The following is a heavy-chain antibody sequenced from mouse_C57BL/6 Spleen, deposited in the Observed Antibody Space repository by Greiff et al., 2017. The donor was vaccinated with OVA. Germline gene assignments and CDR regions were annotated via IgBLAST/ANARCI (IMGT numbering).Heavy chain of an antibody. V-gene: IGHV1-69*01. CDR3: ARRGFMTTVHYFDY. Sequence: QVQLQQSGAELVMPGASVKLSCKASGYTFTSYWMNWVKQRPGQGLEWIGEIDPSDSYTNYNKKFKGKSTLTVDKSSSTAYMQLSSLTSEDSAVYYCARRGFMTTVHYFDYWGQGTTLTVSS. CDR2: IDPSDSYT. J-gene: IGHJ2*01. D-gene: IGHD1-1*01. CDR1: GYTFTSYW.